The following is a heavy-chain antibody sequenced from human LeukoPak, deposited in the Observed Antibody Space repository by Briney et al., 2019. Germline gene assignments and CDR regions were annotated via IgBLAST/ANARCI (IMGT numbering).Heavy chain of an antibody. CDR2: ISSSGSTI. Sequence: GGSLRLSCAASGFTFSDYYMSWIRQAPGKGLEWVSYISSSGSTIYYADSVKGRFTVSRDNAKNSLYLQMNSLRAEDTAVYYCARGLLWFGELPHFDYWGQGTLVTVSS. CDR3: ARGLLWFGELPHFDY. V-gene: IGHV3-11*01. D-gene: IGHD3-10*01. CDR1: GFTFSDYY. J-gene: IGHJ4*02.